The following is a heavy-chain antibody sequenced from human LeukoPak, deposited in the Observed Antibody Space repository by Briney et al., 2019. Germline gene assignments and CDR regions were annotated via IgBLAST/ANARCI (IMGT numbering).Heavy chain of an antibody. CDR3: ARGGEWFDP. Sequence: PSETLSLTCTVSGGSISSSSYYWGWIRQPPGKGLEWIGCIYYSGSTYYNPSLKSRVTISVDTSKNQFSLKLSSVTAADTAVYYCARGGEWFDPWGQGTLVTVSS. V-gene: IGHV4-39*01. J-gene: IGHJ5*02. CDR1: GGSISSSSYY. CDR2: IYYSGST. D-gene: IGHD2-15*01.